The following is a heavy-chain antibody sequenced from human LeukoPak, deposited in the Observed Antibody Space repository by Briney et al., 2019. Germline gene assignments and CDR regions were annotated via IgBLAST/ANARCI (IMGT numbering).Heavy chain of an antibody. CDR3: AQGPSGYDYYYYYYMDV. J-gene: IGHJ6*03. Sequence: GGSLRLSCAASGFTFDDYTMHWVRQAPGKGLEWVPLISWDGGNTYYADSVKGRFTISRDNSKNSLYLQMNSLRTEDTALYYCAQGPSGYDYYYYYYMDVWGKGTTVTVSS. D-gene: IGHD5-12*01. CDR2: ISWDGGNT. CDR1: GFTFDDYT. V-gene: IGHV3-43*01.